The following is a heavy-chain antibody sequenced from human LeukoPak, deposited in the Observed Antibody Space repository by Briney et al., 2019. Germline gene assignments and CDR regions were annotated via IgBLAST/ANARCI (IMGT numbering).Heavy chain of an antibody. CDR1: GGSISSNNW. V-gene: IGHV4-4*02. J-gene: IGHJ4*02. CDR3: ARDLFLKSEGDY. CDR2: IYHTGST. D-gene: IGHD2-21*01. Sequence: SETLSLTCAVSGGSISSNNWWSWVRQPPGKGLEWIGEIYHTGSTNYIPSLKSRVTISVDKSKNQFSLRLNSMTAADTAIYYCARDLFLKSEGDYWGQGTLVTVSS.